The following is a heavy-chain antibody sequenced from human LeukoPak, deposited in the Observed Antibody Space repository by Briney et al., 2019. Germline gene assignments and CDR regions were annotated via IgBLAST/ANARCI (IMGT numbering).Heavy chain of an antibody. D-gene: IGHD1/OR15-1a*01. CDR3: ATVKNGGNNLFDY. V-gene: IGHV1-69-2*01. CDR1: GYTFTDYY. Sequence: ASVKVSCKVSGYTFTDYYMHWVQQAPGKGLEWTGLVDPEDGETIYAEKFQGRVTITADTSTDTAYMELSSLRSEDTAVYYCATVKNGGNNLFDYWGQGTLVTVSS. J-gene: IGHJ4*02. CDR2: VDPEDGET.